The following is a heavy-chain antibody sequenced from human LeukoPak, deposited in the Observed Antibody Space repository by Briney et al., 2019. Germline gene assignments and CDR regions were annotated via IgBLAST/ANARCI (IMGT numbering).Heavy chain of an antibody. CDR2: IYSGGST. Sequence: GGSLRLSCAASGFIVSRYYMSGVRQAPGRGLEWVSIIYSGGSTSYADSVKGRFTISRDNYKNTLYLQMNGLRAEDTAVYYCARVPGSGSYGVSNWFDPWGQGTLVTVSS. CDR1: GFIVSRYY. D-gene: IGHD3-10*01. V-gene: IGHV3-53*01. J-gene: IGHJ5*02. CDR3: ARVPGSGSYGVSNWFDP.